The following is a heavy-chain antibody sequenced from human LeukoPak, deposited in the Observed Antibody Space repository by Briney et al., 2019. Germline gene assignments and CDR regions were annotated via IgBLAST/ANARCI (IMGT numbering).Heavy chain of an antibody. CDR1: GYTFTTSD. CDR2: MNPNSGNA. J-gene: IGHJ4*02. CDR3: AGSEYYDFWSGYYFDY. V-gene: IGHV1-8*01. Sequence: ASVKVSCKASGYTFTTSDINWVRQAPGQGLQWMGWMNPNSGNAVYAQKFQGRVTITADKSTSTAYMELSSLRSEDTAVYYCAGSEYYDFWSGYYFDYWGQGTLVTVSS. D-gene: IGHD3-3*01.